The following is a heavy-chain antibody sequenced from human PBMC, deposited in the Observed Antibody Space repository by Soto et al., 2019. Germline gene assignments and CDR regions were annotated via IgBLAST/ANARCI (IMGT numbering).Heavy chain of an antibody. D-gene: IGHD6-19*01. CDR1: GFTFSNAW. J-gene: IGHJ5*02. CDR2: IKSKTDGGTT. Sequence: GGSLRLSCAASGFTFSNAWMSWVRQAPGKGLEWVGRIKSKTDGGTTDYAAPVKGRFTISRDDSKNTLYLQMNSLKTEDTAVYYCTTYREEQSSGWYHWFDPWGQGTLVTVSS. V-gene: IGHV3-15*01. CDR3: TTYREEQSSGWYHWFDP.